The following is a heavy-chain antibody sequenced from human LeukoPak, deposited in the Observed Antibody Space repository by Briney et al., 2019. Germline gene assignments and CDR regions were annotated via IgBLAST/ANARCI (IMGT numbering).Heavy chain of an antibody. CDR2: ISYDGSNK. CDR1: GFTFGSYA. CDR3: ARRGSRGNYFDY. V-gene: IGHV3-30*01. J-gene: IGHJ4*02. Sequence: PGRSLRLSCAAYGFTFGSYAMHWVREAPGKGLEWVAVISYDGSNKYYADSVKGRFTISRDNSKNTLYLQMNSLRAEDTAVYYCARRGSRGNYFDYWGQGTLVTVSS. D-gene: IGHD2-15*01.